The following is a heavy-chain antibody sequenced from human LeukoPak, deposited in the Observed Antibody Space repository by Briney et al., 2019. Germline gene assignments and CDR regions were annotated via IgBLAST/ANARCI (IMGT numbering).Heavy chain of an antibody. CDR1: GFTFSTYG. CDR3: ARERRGDYVWGSYRDRTLDY. J-gene: IGHJ4*02. V-gene: IGHV3-30*03. D-gene: IGHD3-16*02. Sequence: GRSLRLSCAASGFTFSTYGMHWVRQAPGKGLEWVAVISYDGTNKFYADSVKGRFTISRDNSENTLYLQMNSLRAEDTAVYYCARERRGDYVWGSYRDRTLDYWGQGTLVTVSS. CDR2: ISYDGTNK.